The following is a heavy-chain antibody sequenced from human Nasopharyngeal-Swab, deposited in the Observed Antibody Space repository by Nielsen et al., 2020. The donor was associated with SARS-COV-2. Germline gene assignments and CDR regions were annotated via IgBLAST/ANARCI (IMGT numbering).Heavy chain of an antibody. CDR1: GLPFSAYG. Sequence: GGSLRLSCAAAGLPFSAYGMHWVRQAPDRGLEWLTFIAYDGRTKYSADSVRGRFTVSRDNSKSTLHLQMSSLRAEDTATYYCAREGIDAFDIWGQGTMVTVSS. V-gene: IGHV3-30*02. D-gene: IGHD2/OR15-2a*01. CDR3: AREGIDAFDI. CDR2: IAYDGRTK. J-gene: IGHJ3*02.